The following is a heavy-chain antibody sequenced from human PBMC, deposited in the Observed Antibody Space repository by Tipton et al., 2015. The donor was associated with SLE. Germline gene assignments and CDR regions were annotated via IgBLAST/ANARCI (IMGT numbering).Heavy chain of an antibody. J-gene: IGHJ4*02. D-gene: IGHD6-13*01. Sequence: TLSLTCTVSGGSISSGSYYWSWIRQPAGKGLEWIGYIYTSGSTNSNPSLKSRVTISVDTSKNQFSLKLNSVTGADTAVYYCARDRGQQLAFDYWGQGTLVTVSS. CDR1: GGSISSGSYY. V-gene: IGHV4-61*09. CDR2: IYTSGST. CDR3: ARDRGQQLAFDY.